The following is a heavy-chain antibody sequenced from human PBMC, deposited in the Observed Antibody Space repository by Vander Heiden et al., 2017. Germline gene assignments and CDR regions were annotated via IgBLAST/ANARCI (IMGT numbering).Heavy chain of an antibody. Sequence: EVQLVESGGGLVKPGGSLRLSCAASGFTFYNAWMSWVRQAPGKGLEWVGRIKRKADGETVEYAAPVSGRFTISRDDSENTVYLHMDSLESGDTAVYYCTTMTTMNSDYWGQGTLVTVSS. J-gene: IGHJ4*02. D-gene: IGHD3-3*01. V-gene: IGHV3-15*01. CDR1: GFTFYNAW. CDR3: TTMTTMNSDY. CDR2: IKRKADGETV.